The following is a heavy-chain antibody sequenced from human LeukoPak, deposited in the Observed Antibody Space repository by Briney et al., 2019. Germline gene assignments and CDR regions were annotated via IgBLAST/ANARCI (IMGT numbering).Heavy chain of an antibody. D-gene: IGHD3/OR15-3a*01. CDR3: ARHGTGTGYPLDY. V-gene: IGHV4-59*08. J-gene: IGHJ4*02. CDR1: GVSINSHY. Sequence: PSETLSLTCTVSGVSINSHYWSWIRQSPGKGLEWIAYGQYSGTTNYNPSLKSRVTISVDTSKNQFSLKLTSVSAADTAMYYCARHGTGTGYPLDYWGLGTLVTVSS. CDR2: GQYSGTT.